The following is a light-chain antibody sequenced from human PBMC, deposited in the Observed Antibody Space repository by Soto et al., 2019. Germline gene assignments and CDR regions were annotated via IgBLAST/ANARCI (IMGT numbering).Light chain of an antibody. Sequence: MTQASATVSVSPVERITSCWTFSQSVSSSYLAWYQQKPGQAPRLLIYGASSRATGIPDRFSGSGSGTDFTLTISRLEPEDFAVYYCQQYGSSPRTFGQGTKVDI. CDR2: GAS. V-gene: IGKV3-20*01. CDR1: QSVSSSY. J-gene: IGKJ1*01. CDR3: QQYGSSPRT.